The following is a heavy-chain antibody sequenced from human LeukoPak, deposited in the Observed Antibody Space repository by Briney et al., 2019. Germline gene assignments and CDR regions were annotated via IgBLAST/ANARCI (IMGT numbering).Heavy chain of an antibody. V-gene: IGHV7-4-1*02. CDR2: INTNTGNP. Sequence: ASVKVSCKASGYTFTSYAMNWVRQAPGQGLEWMGWINTNTGNPTYAQGFTGRFVFSLDTSVSTAYLQISSLKAEDTAVYYCASLRLAHYYYYMDVWGKGTTVTVSS. CDR3: ASLRLAHYYYYMDV. CDR1: GYTFTSYA. J-gene: IGHJ6*03. D-gene: IGHD3-9*01.